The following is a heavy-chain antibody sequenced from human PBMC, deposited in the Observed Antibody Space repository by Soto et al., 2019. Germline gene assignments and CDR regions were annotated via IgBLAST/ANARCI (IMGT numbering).Heavy chain of an antibody. CDR2: ISSSSSYI. CDR3: ARGQTYCSGGSCYSLRWFDP. Sequence: GGSLRLSCAASGFTFSSYSMNWVRQAPGKGLEWVSSISSSSSYIYYADSVKGRFTISRDNAKNSLYLQMNSLRAEDTAVYYCARGQTYCSGGSCYSLRWFDPWGQGTLVTVSS. V-gene: IGHV3-21*01. J-gene: IGHJ5*02. CDR1: GFTFSSYS. D-gene: IGHD2-15*01.